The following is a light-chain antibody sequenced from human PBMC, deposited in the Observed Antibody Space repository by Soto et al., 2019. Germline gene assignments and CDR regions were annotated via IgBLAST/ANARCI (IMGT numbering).Light chain of an antibody. CDR3: QQSHSIPWT. CDR1: QTVRNNY. V-gene: IGKV3-20*01. Sequence: VFTQSPGTLSLSPGERATLSCRASQTVRNNYLAWYQQKPGQAPRLLIYGASTRATGIPARFSGSGSGTEFTLTISSLQPEDFETYYCQQSHSIPWTFGQGTKVDIK. CDR2: GAS. J-gene: IGKJ1*01.